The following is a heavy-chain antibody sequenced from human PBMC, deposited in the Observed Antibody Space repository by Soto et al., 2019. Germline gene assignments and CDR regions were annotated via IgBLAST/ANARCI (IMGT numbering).Heavy chain of an antibody. V-gene: IGHV3-23*01. CDR3: AKQTRYYYYYGMDV. D-gene: IGHD4-17*01. CDR2: ISGSGGST. J-gene: IGHJ6*02. CDR1: GFTFSSYA. Sequence: GGSLRLSCAASGFTFSSYAMCWVRQAPGKGLEWVSAISGSGGSTYYADSVKGRFTISRDNSKNTLYLQMNSLRAEDTAVYYCAKQTRYYYYYGMDVWGQGTTVTVSS.